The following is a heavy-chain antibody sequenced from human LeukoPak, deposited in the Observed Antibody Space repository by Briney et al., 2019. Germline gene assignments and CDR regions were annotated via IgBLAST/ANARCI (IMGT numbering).Heavy chain of an antibody. J-gene: IGHJ5*02. D-gene: IGHD6-13*01. CDR1: GGSISSHY. Sequence: SETLSITCTVSGGSISSHYWSWIRQPPGKGLEWIGYIYYSGSTNYNPSLKSRVTISVDTSKNQFSLKLSSVTAADTAVYYCARLLSGQQLAHSDWFDPWGQGTLVTVSS. CDR2: IYYSGST. V-gene: IGHV4-59*11. CDR3: ARLLSGQQLAHSDWFDP.